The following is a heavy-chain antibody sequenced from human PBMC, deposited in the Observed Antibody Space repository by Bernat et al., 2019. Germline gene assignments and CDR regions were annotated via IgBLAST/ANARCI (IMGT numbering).Heavy chain of an antibody. Sequence: QMQLVQSGPEVKKPGTSVKVSCKASGFTFTSSAVQWVRQARGQRLEWIGWIVVGSGNTNYAQKFQERVTITRDMSTSTAYMELSSLGSEDTAVYYCAADPSPRYYYGSRADVWGKGTTVTVSS. D-gene: IGHD3-10*01. J-gene: IGHJ6*04. CDR2: IVVGSGNT. V-gene: IGHV1-58*01. CDR3: AADPSPRYYYGSRADV. CDR1: GFTFTSSA.